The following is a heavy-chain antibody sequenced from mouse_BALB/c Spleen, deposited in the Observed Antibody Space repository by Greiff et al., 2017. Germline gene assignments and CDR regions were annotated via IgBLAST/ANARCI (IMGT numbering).Heavy chain of an antibody. CDR1: GYTFTSYW. Sequence: QVQLKQSGAELARPGASVKLSCKASGYTFTSYWMQWVKQRPGQGLEWIGAIYPGDGDTRYTQKFKGKATLTADKSSSTAYMQLSSLASEDSAVYYCARGGYGGYAMDYWGQGTSVTVSS. V-gene: IGHV1-87*01. J-gene: IGHJ4*01. CDR2: IYPGDGDT. CDR3: ARGGYGGYAMDY. D-gene: IGHD1-2*01.